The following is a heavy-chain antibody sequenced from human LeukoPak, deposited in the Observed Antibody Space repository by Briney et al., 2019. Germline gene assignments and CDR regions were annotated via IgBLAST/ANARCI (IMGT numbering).Heavy chain of an antibody. J-gene: IGHJ3*02. CDR3: ARLAVAGSDDAFDI. V-gene: IGHV3-21*01. D-gene: IGHD6-19*01. CDR2: ISSSSSYI. CDR1: GFTSSSYS. Sequence: GGSLRLSCAASGFTSSSYSMNWVRQAPGKGLEWVSSISSSSSYIYYADSVKGRFTISRDNAKNSLYLQMNSLRAEDTAVYYCARLAVAGSDDAFDIWGQGTMVTVSS.